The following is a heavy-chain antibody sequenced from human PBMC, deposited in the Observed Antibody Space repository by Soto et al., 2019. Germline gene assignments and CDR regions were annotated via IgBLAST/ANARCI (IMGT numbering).Heavy chain of an antibody. CDR3: ARGQELRFLEWLDSEVWFDP. J-gene: IGHJ5*02. V-gene: IGHV4-31*03. D-gene: IGHD3-3*01. Sequence: SDTLSLSCTVSGGSISSGGYYGSWIRQHPGKGLEWIGYIYYSGSTYYNPSLKSRVTISVDTSKNQFSLKLSSVTAADTAVYYCARGQELRFLEWLDSEVWFDPWGQGTLVTVS. CDR2: IYYSGST. CDR1: GGSISSGGYY.